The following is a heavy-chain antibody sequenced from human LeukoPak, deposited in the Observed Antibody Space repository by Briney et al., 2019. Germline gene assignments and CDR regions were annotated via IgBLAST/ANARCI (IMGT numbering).Heavy chain of an antibody. CDR3: ARDLKYYYDSSGYYYGGKLTD. D-gene: IGHD3-22*01. CDR1: GGSISSSNW. Sequence: PSETLSLTCAVSGGSISSSNWWSWVRQPPGKGLEWIGEIYHSGSTNYNPSLKSRVTISVDKSKNQFSLKLSSVTAADTAVYYCARDLKYYYDSSGYYYGGKLTDWGQGTLVTVSS. J-gene: IGHJ4*02. V-gene: IGHV4-4*02. CDR2: IYHSGST.